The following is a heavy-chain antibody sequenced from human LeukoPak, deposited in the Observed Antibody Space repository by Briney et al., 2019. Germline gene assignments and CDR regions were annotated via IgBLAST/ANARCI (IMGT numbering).Heavy chain of an antibody. CDR2: LSYDGTNG. D-gene: IGHD6-19*01. J-gene: IGHJ4*02. CDR3: AKGLNSGWYGQSFDL. CDR1: GFAFSAYG. V-gene: IGHV3-30*18. Sequence: GGSLRLSCAASGFAFSAYGMNWVRQAPGKGLEGVAVLSYDGTNGYYAGSVKGRLTISRDNFKNTLDLQMNSLRAEDTAVYYCAKGLNSGWYGQSFDLWGQGTLVTVSS.